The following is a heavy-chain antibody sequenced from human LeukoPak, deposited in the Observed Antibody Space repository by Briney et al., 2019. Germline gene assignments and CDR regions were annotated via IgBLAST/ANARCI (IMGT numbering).Heavy chain of an antibody. Sequence: GGSLRLSCAASGFTFSSYSMNWVRQAPGKGLEWVSSISSSSSYIYYADSVKGRFTISRDDAKNSLYLQMNSLRAEDTAVYYCARARGGYSFDYWGQGTLVTVSS. D-gene: IGHD3-16*01. J-gene: IGHJ4*02. CDR2: ISSSSSYI. CDR1: GFTFSSYS. V-gene: IGHV3-21*01. CDR3: ARARGGYSFDY.